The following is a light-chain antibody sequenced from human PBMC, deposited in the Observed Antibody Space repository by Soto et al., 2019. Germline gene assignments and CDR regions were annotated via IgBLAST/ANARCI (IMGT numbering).Light chain of an antibody. Sequence: DIQLTQSPSSLSASVGDRVTITCRASQSISRYLNWYQQKPGKAPKLLIYAASSLESGVPSRFSGRGSGTDFTLTISSLQPEDFATYYCQQYNTYSWTFGQGTKVDIK. CDR1: QSISRY. V-gene: IGKV1-39*01. J-gene: IGKJ1*01. CDR2: AAS. CDR3: QQYNTYSWT.